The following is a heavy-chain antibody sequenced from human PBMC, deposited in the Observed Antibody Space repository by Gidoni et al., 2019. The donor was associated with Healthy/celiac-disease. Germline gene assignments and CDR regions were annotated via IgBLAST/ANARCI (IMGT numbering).Heavy chain of an antibody. CDR2: LYYSGST. Sequence: QLQLQESGPGLVKPSETLSLTCTVSGGSISSSSYYWGWIRQPPGKGLEWIGSLYYSGSTYYNPSLKSRVTISVDTSNHQFSLKLRSVTAADTAVYYCARDLLKYYDRSGHFDYWGQGTLVTVSS. CDR3: ARDLLKYYDRSGHFDY. V-gene: IGHV4-39*07. J-gene: IGHJ4*02. D-gene: IGHD3-22*01. CDR1: GGSISSSSYY.